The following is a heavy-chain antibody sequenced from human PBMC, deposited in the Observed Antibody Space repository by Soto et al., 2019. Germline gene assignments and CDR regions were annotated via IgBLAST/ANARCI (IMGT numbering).Heavy chain of an antibody. Sequence: ASVKVSCKVSGYTLTELSMHCVRQAPGKGLEWMGGFDPEDGETIYAQKFQGRVTMTEDTSTDTAYMELSSLRSEDTAVYYCATRGGSYYDILTGYSPYYYGMDVWGQGTTVTVSS. CDR3: ATRGGSYYDILTGYSPYYYGMDV. CDR1: GYTLTELS. V-gene: IGHV1-24*01. J-gene: IGHJ6*02. CDR2: FDPEDGET. D-gene: IGHD3-9*01.